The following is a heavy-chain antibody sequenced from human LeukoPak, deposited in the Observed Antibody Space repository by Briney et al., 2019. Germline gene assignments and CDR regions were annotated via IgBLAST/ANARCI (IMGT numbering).Heavy chain of an antibody. CDR2: INRDGSEM. Sequence: PGGSLRLSCSASGFTFRDRWMNGVGQAPGKGLEWVAIINRDGSEMHYVDSVKGRFTISRDNAKNPLDLQMNSLRAEDTAVYYCARSDRGPEYWGPGTLVTVSS. J-gene: IGHJ4*02. CDR1: GFTFRDRW. CDR3: ARSDRGPEY. D-gene: IGHD6-25*01. V-gene: IGHV3-7*01.